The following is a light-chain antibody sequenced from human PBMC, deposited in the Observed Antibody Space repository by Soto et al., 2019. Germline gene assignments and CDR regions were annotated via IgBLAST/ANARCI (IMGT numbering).Light chain of an antibody. J-gene: IGLJ2*01. V-gene: IGLV2-8*01. CDR3: SSYAGSNNPPVV. CDR2: EFS. Sequence: QSALTQPPSASGSPGQSVTISCTGTSSDGGGYNYVSWYQQHPGKAPKLMIYEFSKRPSRVPDRFSGSKSGNTASLTVSGLQAEDEADYYCSSYAGSNNPPVVFGGGTKLTVL. CDR1: SSDGGGYNY.